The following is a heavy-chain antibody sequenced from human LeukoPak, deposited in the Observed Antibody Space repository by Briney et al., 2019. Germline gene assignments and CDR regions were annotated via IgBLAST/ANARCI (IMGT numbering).Heavy chain of an antibody. V-gene: IGHV1-69*05. Sequence: GASVKVSCKASGGTFSSYAISWVRQAPGQGLEWMGGIIPIFGTANYAQKFQGRVTMTTDTSTSTAYMELRSLRSDDTAVYYCARKGISMTGSDYWGQGTLVTVSS. CDR3: ARKGISMTGSDY. D-gene: IGHD3-22*01. CDR1: GGTFSSYA. J-gene: IGHJ4*02. CDR2: IIPIFGTA.